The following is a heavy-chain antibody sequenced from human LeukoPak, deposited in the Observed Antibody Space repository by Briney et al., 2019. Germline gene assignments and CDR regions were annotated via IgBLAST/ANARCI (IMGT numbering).Heavy chain of an antibody. CDR2: IIPIFGTA. D-gene: IGHD3-22*01. V-gene: IGHV1-69*05. CDR3: ARDSPIHYYDSSGYYSLDY. Sequence: SVKVSCKASGYTFSSYAISWVRQAPGQGLEWMGGIIPIFGTANYAQKFQGRVTITTDESTSTAYMELSSLRSEDTAVYYCARDSPIHYYDSSGYYSLDYWGQGTLVTVSS. J-gene: IGHJ4*02. CDR1: GYTFSSYA.